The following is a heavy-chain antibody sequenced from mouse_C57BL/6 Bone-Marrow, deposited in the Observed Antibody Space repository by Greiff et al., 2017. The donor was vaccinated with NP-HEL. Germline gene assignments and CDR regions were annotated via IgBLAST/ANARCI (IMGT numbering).Heavy chain of an antibody. J-gene: IGHJ1*03. V-gene: IGHV1-15*01. Sequence: QVQLQQSGAELVRPGASVTLSCKASGYTFTDYEMHWVKQTPVHGLEWIGAIDPETGGTAYNQKFKGKARLTADKSSSTAYMELRSLTSEDSAVYYWRRVGWYFDVWGTGTTVTVSS. CDR3: RRVGWYFDV. CDR1: GYTFTDYE. CDR2: IDPETGGT.